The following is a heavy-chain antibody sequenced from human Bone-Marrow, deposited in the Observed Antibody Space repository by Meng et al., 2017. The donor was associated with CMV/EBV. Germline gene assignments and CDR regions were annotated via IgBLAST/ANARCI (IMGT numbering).Heavy chain of an antibody. J-gene: IGHJ6*02. CDR2: IRYDGSNK. CDR3: ARGGVTTTGTTSYYYGMDV. Sequence: GESLKISCAASGFTFSSYGMHWVRQAPGKGLEWVAFIRYDGSNKYYADSVKGRFTISRDNSKNTLYLQMTSLRVEDTAVYYCARGGVTTTGTTSYYYGMDVWGRGTTVTVSS. CDR1: GFTFSSYG. D-gene: IGHD1-1*01. V-gene: IGHV3-30*02.